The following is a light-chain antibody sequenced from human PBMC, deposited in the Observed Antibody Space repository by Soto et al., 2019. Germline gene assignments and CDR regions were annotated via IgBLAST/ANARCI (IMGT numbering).Light chain of an antibody. CDR2: DAS. CDR1: QRVSRR. V-gene: IGKV1-5*01. CDR3: HTYKSYSLHT. Sequence: DIQLTQSPSTLSASVGDRITITCRASQRVSRRLAWFQQKPGKAPKLLIYDASSLESGVPSRFSGRGSGTEFTLTISTLQPDDCATYYCHTYKSYSLHTFCQWTKGDIK. J-gene: IGKJ2*01.